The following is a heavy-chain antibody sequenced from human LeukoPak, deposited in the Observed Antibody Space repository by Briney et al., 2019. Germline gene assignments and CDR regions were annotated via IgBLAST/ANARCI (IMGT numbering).Heavy chain of an antibody. CDR2: INHSGST. Sequence: SETLSLTCAVYGGSFSGYYWSWIRQPPGKGLEWIGEINHSGSTNYNPSLKSRVTISVDTSKNQFSLKLSSVTAADTAVYYCARGDGYGSGSYYSYYGMDVWGQGTTVTVSS. D-gene: IGHD3-10*01. J-gene: IGHJ6*02. CDR1: GGSFSGYY. V-gene: IGHV4-34*01. CDR3: ARGDGYGSGSYYSYYGMDV.